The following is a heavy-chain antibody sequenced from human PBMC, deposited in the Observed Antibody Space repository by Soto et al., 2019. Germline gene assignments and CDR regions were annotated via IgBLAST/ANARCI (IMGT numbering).Heavy chain of an antibody. J-gene: IGHJ4*02. D-gene: IGHD1-7*01. CDR3: THTLWAVTGTRSFDY. V-gene: IGHV2-5*02. Sequence: QITLKESGPTLVKPTQTLTLTCTFSGFSLSSSGMGVGWVRQPPGKALEWLALIYWDDDKYYSPSLKSRLTITKATSKNQAVLTVTNMDPVDTATYYCTHTLWAVTGTRSFDYWGQGTLVTVSS. CDR2: IYWDDDK. CDR1: GFSLSSSGMG.